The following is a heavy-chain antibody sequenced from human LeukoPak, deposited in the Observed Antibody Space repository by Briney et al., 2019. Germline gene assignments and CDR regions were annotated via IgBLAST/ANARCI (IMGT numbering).Heavy chain of an antibody. CDR2: INQDGSQG. CDR3: AREVGSPAVRSAFDL. Sequence: GGSLRLSCAVSGITFSSYWMTWVRQAPGKGLEWVANINQDGSQGHYVDSVTGRFTISRDNAKNSLYLQVNSLRDEDTAVYYCAREVGSPAVRSAFDLWGQGTMVTVSS. D-gene: IGHD2-15*01. J-gene: IGHJ3*01. V-gene: IGHV3-7*01. CDR1: GITFSSYW.